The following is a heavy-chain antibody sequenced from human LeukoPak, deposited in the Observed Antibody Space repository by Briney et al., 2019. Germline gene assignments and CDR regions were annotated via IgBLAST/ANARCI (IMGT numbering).Heavy chain of an antibody. D-gene: IGHD5-18*01. CDR2: MNPNSGNT. J-gene: IGHJ6*03. Sequence: GASVKVSCKASGYTFTSYDINWVRQATVQGLEWMGWMNPNSGNTGYAQKFQGRVTMTRNTSISTAYMELSSLRSEDTAVYYCARDNGGTAMAYYYYYYMDVWGKGTTVTISS. CDR3: ARDNGGTAMAYYYYYYMDV. CDR1: GYTFTSYD. V-gene: IGHV1-8*02.